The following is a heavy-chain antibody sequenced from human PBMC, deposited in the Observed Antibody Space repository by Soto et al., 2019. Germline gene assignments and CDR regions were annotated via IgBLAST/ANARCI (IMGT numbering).Heavy chain of an antibody. Sequence: EVQLLESGGGLVQPGGSLRLSCAASGFTLSSYAMSWVRQAPGKGLEWVSAISGSGGSTYYADSVKGRFTISRDNSKNTLYLQMNSLRAEDTAVYYCAKVLSSPLIGSWVITTDHYYGMDVWGQGTTVTVSS. CDR2: ISGSGGST. CDR3: AKVLSSPLIGSWVITTDHYYGMDV. D-gene: IGHD3-22*01. J-gene: IGHJ6*02. V-gene: IGHV3-23*01. CDR1: GFTLSSYA.